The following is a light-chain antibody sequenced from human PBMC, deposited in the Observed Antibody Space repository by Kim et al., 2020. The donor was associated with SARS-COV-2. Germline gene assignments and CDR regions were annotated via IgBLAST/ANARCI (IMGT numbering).Light chain of an antibody. J-gene: IGLJ1*01. V-gene: IGLV3-19*01. CDR3: HSRDSSGDHV. CDR1: SLRSYY. CDR2: GKN. Sequence: VALGQTVRITRQGDSLRSYYASWYQQKPGQAPLLVIYGKNNRPSGIPDRFSGSSSGNTASLTITGSQAEDEADYYCHSRDSSGDHVFGTGTKVTVL.